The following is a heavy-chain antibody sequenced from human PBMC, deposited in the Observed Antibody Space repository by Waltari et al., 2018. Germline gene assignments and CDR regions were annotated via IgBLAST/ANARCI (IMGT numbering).Heavy chain of an antibody. CDR2: LFYSGST. J-gene: IGHJ4*02. Sequence: QLQLQESGPGLVKPSETLSLTCTVSGGSISSNSYYWGWIRQPPGKGLEWIGSLFYSGSTYYNPSLKSRVTISVDTSKNQFPLKLSSVSAADTAVYYCERERVGSSDYWGQGTLVTVSS. CDR3: ERERVGSSDY. CDR1: GGSISSNSYY. D-gene: IGHD1-26*01. V-gene: IGHV4-39*07.